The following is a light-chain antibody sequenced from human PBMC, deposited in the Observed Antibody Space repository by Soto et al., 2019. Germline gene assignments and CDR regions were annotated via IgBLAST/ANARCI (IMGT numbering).Light chain of an antibody. CDR2: ASS. J-gene: IGKJ4*02. CDR1: QDISSW. Sequence: DIQMTQSPSSVSASIGDRVTITCRASQDISSWLAWYQQKPGQAPKLLIYASSSVHVGVPSWFSGRGYGTNFTLTISSLRPEDFATYYCQQAHSFPWTCRRGTKVHI. V-gene: IGKV1-12*02. CDR3: QQAHSFPWT.